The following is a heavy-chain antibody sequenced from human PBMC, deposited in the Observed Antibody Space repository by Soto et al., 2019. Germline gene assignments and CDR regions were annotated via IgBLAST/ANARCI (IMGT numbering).Heavy chain of an antibody. Sequence: QVQLVQSGAEVKKPGSSVKVSCKASGGTFSSYAISWVRQAPGQGLEWMGGIIPIFGTANYAQKFQGRGTITADESTSTAYMGLSSLRSEDTAVYYCARNWNPPLGMDVWGQGTTVTVSS. CDR2: IIPIFGTA. CDR1: GGTFSSYA. D-gene: IGHD1-1*01. J-gene: IGHJ6*02. V-gene: IGHV1-69*01. CDR3: ARNWNPPLGMDV.